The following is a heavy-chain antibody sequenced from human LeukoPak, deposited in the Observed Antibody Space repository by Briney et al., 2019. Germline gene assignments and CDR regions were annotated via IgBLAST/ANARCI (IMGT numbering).Heavy chain of an antibody. V-gene: IGHV3-30*18. CDR3: AKCGMRLTGGHFDY. D-gene: IGHD7-27*01. Sequence: GGPLRLSCAASGFTFSSYGMHWVRQAPGKGLEWVAVISYDGSNKYYADSVKGRFTISRDNSKNTLYLQMNSLRAEDTAVYYCAKCGMRLTGGHFDYWGQGTLVTVSS. CDR2: ISYDGSNK. J-gene: IGHJ4*02. CDR1: GFTFSSYG.